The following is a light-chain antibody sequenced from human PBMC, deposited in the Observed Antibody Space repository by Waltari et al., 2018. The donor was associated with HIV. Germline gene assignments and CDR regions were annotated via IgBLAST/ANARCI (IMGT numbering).Light chain of an antibody. V-gene: IGLV3-25*03. CDR2: KDT. CDR1: ALPKQY. CDR3: QSADSSGTWV. Sequence: SYELTQPPSVSVSPGQTARIPCSGHALPKQYAHWYHQKPGQAPVLVIYKDTERPSGIPERFSGSSSGTTVTLTISGVQAEDEADYYCQSADSSGTWVFGGGTKLTVL. J-gene: IGLJ3*02.